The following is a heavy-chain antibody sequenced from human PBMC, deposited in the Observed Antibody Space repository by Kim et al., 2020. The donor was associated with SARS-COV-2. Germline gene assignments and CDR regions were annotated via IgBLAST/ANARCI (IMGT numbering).Heavy chain of an antibody. CDR1: GFRFSDYW. CDR3: ARGNYHGMDV. Sequence: GGSLRLSCVASGFRFSDYWMHWVRQVPGNGLVWVSRINSDGSSTIYADSVKGRFTISRDNAKNTLYLQMNSLRAEDTALYYCARGNYHGMDVWGQGTTGT. V-gene: IGHV3-74*01. J-gene: IGHJ6*02. CDR2: INSDGSST. D-gene: IGHD3-10*01.